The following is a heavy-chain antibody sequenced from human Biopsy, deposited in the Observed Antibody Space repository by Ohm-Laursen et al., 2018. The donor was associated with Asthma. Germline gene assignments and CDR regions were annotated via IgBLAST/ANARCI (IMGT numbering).Heavy chain of an antibody. V-gene: IGHV3-9*01. D-gene: IGHD3-10*01. CDR2: ISWNSGTI. Sequence: SLRLSCVASGFAVSRDYMFWVRQAPGKDLEWVPGISWNSGTIGYADSVKGRFTISRDNAKNSLYLQMNSLGPEDTAVYYCARDMGAGPNQPPSGSGSSHLYGMDVWGQGTTVTVSS. CDR1: GFAVSRDY. CDR3: ARDMGAGPNQPPSGSGSSHLYGMDV. J-gene: IGHJ6*02.